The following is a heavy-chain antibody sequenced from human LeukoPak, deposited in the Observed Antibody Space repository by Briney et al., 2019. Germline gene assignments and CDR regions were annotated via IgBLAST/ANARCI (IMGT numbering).Heavy chain of an antibody. CDR1: GGTFSSYA. V-gene: IGHV1-69*05. Sequence: SVKVSCKASGGTFSSYAISWVRQAPGQGLEWVGGIIPIFGTTNYAQKFQGRVTITTDESTSTAYMELSSLRSEDTAVYYSARGRSYYYYYYMDVWGKGTTVTVSS. J-gene: IGHJ6*03. CDR2: IIPIFGTT. CDR3: ARGRSYYYYYYMDV.